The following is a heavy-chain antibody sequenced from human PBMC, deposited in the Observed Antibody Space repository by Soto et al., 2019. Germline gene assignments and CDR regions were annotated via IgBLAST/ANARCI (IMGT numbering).Heavy chain of an antibody. Sequence: SETLSLTCAVYGVPFSGYYWSWIRQSPWKGLEWIGEINQSGNTNYNPSLKSRVTMLVDTSKNQFSLRLNSVTAAETAVYYFARSGYSSSDFDHWGQGTLVTVSS. D-gene: IGHD6-13*01. CDR2: INQSGNT. J-gene: IGHJ4*03. V-gene: IGHV4-34*10. CDR1: GVPFSGYY. CDR3: ARSGYSSSDFDH.